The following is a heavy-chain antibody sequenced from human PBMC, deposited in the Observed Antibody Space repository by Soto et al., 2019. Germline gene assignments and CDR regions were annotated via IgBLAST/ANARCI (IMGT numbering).Heavy chain of an antibody. D-gene: IGHD2-15*01. CDR3: AKDQEVVAAVSHLDY. CDR2: ISGSGGNT. V-gene: IGHV3-23*01. CDR1: GFNFSTYA. Sequence: PGGSLRLSCAASGFNFSTYAMSWVRQAPGKGLEWVSSISGSGGNTYYADSVKGRFTISRDNSKTTLYLQMNSLRADDTAVYYCAKDQEVVAAVSHLDYWGQGTLVTVSS. J-gene: IGHJ4*02.